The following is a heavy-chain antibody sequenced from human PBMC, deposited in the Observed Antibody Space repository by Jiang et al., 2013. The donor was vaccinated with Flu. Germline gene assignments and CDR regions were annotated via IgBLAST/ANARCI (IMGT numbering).Heavy chain of an antibody. CDR1: GGSFGSNY. V-gene: IGHV4-59*08. J-gene: IGHJ2*01. CDR2: IHYTGTT. D-gene: IGHD3-22*01. CDR3: ARGDDSKWLRCQW. Sequence: GSGLVKPSETLSLACTFSGGSFGSNYLSWIRQSPGKGLEWIGFIHYTGTTNYNPSLQSRVAIALDTSKNQFSLWLSSVTATDTAMYYCARGDDSKWLRCQWWGR.